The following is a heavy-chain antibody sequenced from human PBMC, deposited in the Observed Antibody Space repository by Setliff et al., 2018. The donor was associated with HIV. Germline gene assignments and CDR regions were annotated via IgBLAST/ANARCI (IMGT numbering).Heavy chain of an antibody. CDR3: ARDLQYRYCSGDGCDSLDGDV. CDR1: GGSISSSSHH. V-gene: IGHV3-21*05. Sequence: ETLSLTCTVSGGSISSSSHHWSWIRQAPGKGLEWISYISSSGNFIYYEDSVRGRFTISRDNAKNSVFLQMNSLRAEDTAVYYCARDLQYRYCSGDGCDSLDGDVWGQGTAVTVSS. D-gene: IGHD2-15*01. J-gene: IGHJ6*02. CDR2: ISSSGNFI.